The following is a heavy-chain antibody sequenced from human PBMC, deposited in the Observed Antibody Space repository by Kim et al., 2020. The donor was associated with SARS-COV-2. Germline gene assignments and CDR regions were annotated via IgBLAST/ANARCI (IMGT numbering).Heavy chain of an antibody. CDR3: TRTQRITMVRGVSAWFDP. CDR2: IRSKAYGGTT. CDR1: GFTFGDYA. V-gene: IGHV3-49*03. D-gene: IGHD3-10*01. J-gene: IGHJ5*02. Sequence: GGSLRLSCTASGFTFGDYAMSWFRQAPGKGLEWVGFIRSKAYGGTTEYAASVKGRFTISRDDSKSIAYLQMNSLKTEDTAVYYCTRTQRITMVRGVSAWFDPWGQGTLVTVSS.